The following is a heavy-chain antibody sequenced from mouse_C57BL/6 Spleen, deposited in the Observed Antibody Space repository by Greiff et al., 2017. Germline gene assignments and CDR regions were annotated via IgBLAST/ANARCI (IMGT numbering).Heavy chain of an antibody. D-gene: IGHD4-1*01. V-gene: IGHV1-80*01. CDR3: ARSGTGPWFAY. J-gene: IGHJ3*01. Sequence: VQLQQSGAELVKPGASVKISCKASSYAFSSYWMNWVKQRPGKGLEWIGQIYPGDGDTNYNGKFKGKATLTADKSSSPAYMQLSSLTSEDSAVYFCARSGTGPWFAYWGQGTLVTVSA. CDR2: IYPGDGDT. CDR1: SYAFSSYW.